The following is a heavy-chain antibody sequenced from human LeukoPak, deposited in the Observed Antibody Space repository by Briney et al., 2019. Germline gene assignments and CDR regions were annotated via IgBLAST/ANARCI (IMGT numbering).Heavy chain of an antibody. CDR3: ARGQGTVTTH. D-gene: IGHD4-17*01. CDR1: GGPFSGYY. Sequence: SETLSLTCAVSGGPFSGYYWTWIRQPPGKGLEWIGEINHSGNANYNPSLKSRVTISLDMSENHFSLKLTSVTAADTAVYYCARGQGTVTTHWGQGTLVTVSS. J-gene: IGHJ4*02. CDR2: INHSGNA. V-gene: IGHV4-34*01.